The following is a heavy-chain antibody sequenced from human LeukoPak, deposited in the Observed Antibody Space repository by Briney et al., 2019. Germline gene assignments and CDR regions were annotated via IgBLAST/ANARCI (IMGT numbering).Heavy chain of an antibody. Sequence: QSGGSLRLSCAASGFTFSSYAMHWVRQAPGKGLEWVAVISYDGSNKYYADSVKGRFTISRDNSKNTLYLQMNSLRAEDTAVYYCARDSISYYYDSSGYYYYYGMDVWGQGTTVTVSS. CDR3: ARDSISYYYDSSGYYYYYGMDV. J-gene: IGHJ6*02. V-gene: IGHV3-30-3*01. CDR1: GFTFSSYA. D-gene: IGHD3-22*01. CDR2: ISYDGSNK.